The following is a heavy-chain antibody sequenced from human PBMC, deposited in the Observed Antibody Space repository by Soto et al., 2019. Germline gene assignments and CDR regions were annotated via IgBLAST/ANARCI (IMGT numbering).Heavy chain of an antibody. V-gene: IGHV4-30-4*01. Sequence: PSETLSLTCTVSGGSISSGDYYWSWIRQPPGKGLEWIGYIYYSGSTYDNPSLKSRVTISVDTSKNQFSPKQSSVTAADTAVYDCARVVVCYGSGSYYEDNWLDPWGQGTLVTVSS. CDR2: IYYSGST. CDR1: GGSISSGDYY. J-gene: IGHJ5*02. D-gene: IGHD3-10*01. CDR3: ARVVVCYGSGSYYEDNWLDP.